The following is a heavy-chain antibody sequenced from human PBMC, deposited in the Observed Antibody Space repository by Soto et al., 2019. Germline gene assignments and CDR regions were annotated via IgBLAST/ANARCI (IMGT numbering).Heavy chain of an antibody. CDR2: IYYSGST. Sequence: SETLSLTCTVSGGLISSYYWSWIRQPPGKGLEWIGYIYYSGSTNYNPSLKSRVTISVDTSKNQFSLKLSSVTAADTAVYYCARGRLFSMIVVGPRYYFDYWGQGTLVTVSS. CDR1: GGLISSYY. D-gene: IGHD3-22*01. CDR3: ARGRLFSMIVVGPRYYFDY. J-gene: IGHJ4*02. V-gene: IGHV4-59*08.